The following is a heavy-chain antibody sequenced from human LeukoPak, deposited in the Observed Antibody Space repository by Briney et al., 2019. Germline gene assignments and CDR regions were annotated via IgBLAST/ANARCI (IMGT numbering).Heavy chain of an antibody. CDR1: GYTFTNNY. CDR3: ARDQEGFDY. Sequence: ASVKVSCKASGYTFTNNYLHWVRQAPGQGREWMGMIYPRDGSTSYAQNFQGRVTVTRDTSTTTVHMELRGLRSEDTAVYYCARDQEGFDYWGQGTVVTVSS. V-gene: IGHV1-46*01. CDR2: IYPRDGST. J-gene: IGHJ4*02.